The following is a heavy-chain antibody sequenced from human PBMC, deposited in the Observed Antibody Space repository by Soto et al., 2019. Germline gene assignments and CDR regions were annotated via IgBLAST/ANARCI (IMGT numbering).Heavy chain of an antibody. Sequence: EVQLLESGGGLVQPGGSLRLSCEASGFYFGSYAMTWVRQAPGKGLEWVASIGGSGHATHYADSVQGRFTISRDDSERTLYLQMNSLRVEDTAVYYCAMSGPTVIYFDHWGQGRLVSVSS. CDR3: AMSGPTVIYFDH. CDR1: GFYFGSYA. D-gene: IGHD4-17*01. CDR2: IGGSGHAT. V-gene: IGHV3-23*01. J-gene: IGHJ4*02.